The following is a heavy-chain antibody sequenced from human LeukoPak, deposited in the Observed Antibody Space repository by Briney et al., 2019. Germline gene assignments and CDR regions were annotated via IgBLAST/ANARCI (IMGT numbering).Heavy chain of an antibody. CDR3: ARVSSSSGYYFDY. D-gene: IGHD6-19*01. J-gene: IGHJ4*02. CDR1: GGSIDGYY. CDR2: IYSKGST. Sequence: PSETLSLTCTVSGGSIDGYYWNWIRQPAGRGLEWIGRIYSKGSTNSNPSLRSRITMSVDTSKSQLSLKVSSVTAADTAVYYCARVSSSSGYYFDYWGQATLVTVSS. V-gene: IGHV4-4*07.